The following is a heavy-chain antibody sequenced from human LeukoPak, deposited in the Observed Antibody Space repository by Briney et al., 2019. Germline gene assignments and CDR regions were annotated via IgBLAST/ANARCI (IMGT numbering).Heavy chain of an antibody. V-gene: IGHV3-7*01. CDR3: ATATRDAFDI. J-gene: IGHJ3*02. CDR2: IKQDGSEK. Sequence: AGGSLRLSCAVSGFTFSSYWMSWVRLAPGQGLEWVAIIKQDGSEKYYVDSVKGRFTISRDNAKNPLYLQMNSLRAEDTAVYYCATATRDAFDIWGQGTMVTVSS. CDR1: GFTFSSYW.